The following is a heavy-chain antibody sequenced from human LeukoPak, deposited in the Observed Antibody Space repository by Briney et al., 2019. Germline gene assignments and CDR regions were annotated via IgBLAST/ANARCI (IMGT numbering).Heavy chain of an antibody. CDR2: IYPGESET. CDR3: AKLGAYSSSWYGFFDY. D-gene: IGHD6-13*01. V-gene: IGHV5-51*01. Sequence: GESLKISCKGSGYSFSNYWIGWVRQMPGKGLEWMGIIYPGESETRYSPSVQGQVTISGDKSITTAYLQWSSLKASDTAMYYCAKLGAYSSSWYGFFDYWGQGTLVAVSS. CDR1: GYSFSNYW. J-gene: IGHJ4*02.